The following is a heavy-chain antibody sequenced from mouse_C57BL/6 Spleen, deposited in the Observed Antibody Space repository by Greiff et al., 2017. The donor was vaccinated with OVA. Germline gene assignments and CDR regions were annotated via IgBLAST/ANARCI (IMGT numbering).Heavy chain of an antibody. CDR2: IISGGSYT. Sequence: EVMLVESGGDLVKPGGSLKLSCAASGFTFSSSGMSWVRQTPDKRLEWVATIISGGSYTYYPDSVKGRFTISRDNAKNTLYLQMSSLKSEDTAMYYCARHNYGSSYWYFDVWGTGTTVTVSS. D-gene: IGHD1-1*01. V-gene: IGHV5-6*01. CDR1: GFTFSSSG. J-gene: IGHJ1*03. CDR3: ARHNYGSSYWYFDV.